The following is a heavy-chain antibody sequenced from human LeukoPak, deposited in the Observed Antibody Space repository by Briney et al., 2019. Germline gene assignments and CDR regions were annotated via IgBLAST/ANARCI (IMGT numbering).Heavy chain of an antibody. D-gene: IGHD6-19*01. Sequence: ASLKVSCKASGYTFTSYYMHWVRQAPGQGLERMGIVNPSAGSTSYAQKFQGRVTMTRDTSTSTVYMELSSLRAEDTAVYYCARGNQWLKKYYFDYWGQGTLVTVSS. J-gene: IGHJ4*02. CDR3: ARGNQWLKKYYFDY. CDR1: GYTFTSYY. CDR2: VNPSAGST. V-gene: IGHV1-46*01.